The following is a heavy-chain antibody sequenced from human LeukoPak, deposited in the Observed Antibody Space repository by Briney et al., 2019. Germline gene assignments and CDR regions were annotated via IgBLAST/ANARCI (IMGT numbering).Heavy chain of an antibody. CDR1: GFTFSNYW. CDR3: ARGLAAAGTPYNWFDP. CDR2: INSDGSST. J-gene: IGHJ5*02. Sequence: GGSLRLSCAASGFTFSNYWMHWVRQAPGKGLVWVSRINSDGSSTSYADSVKGRFTISRDNAKNTLYLQMNSLRAEDTAVYYCARGLAAAGTPYNWFDPWGQGTLVTVSS. D-gene: IGHD6-13*01. V-gene: IGHV3-74*01.